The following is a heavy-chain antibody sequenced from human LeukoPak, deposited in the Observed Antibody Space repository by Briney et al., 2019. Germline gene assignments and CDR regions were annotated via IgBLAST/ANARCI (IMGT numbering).Heavy chain of an antibody. D-gene: IGHD2-2*01. J-gene: IGHJ5*02. CDR1: GGSISSSSYY. Sequence: PSETLSLTCTVSGGSISSSSYYWGWIRQPPGKGLEWIGSIYYSGSTYYNPSLKSRVTISVDTSKNQFSLKLSSVTAADTAVYYCANPLGYCSSTSCYWAWFDPWGQGTLVTVSS. V-gene: IGHV4-39*01. CDR2: IYYSGST. CDR3: ANPLGYCSSTSCYWAWFDP.